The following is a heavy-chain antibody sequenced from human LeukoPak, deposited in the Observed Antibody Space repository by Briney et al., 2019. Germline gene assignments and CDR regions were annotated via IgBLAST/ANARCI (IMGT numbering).Heavy chain of an antibody. D-gene: IGHD3-22*01. V-gene: IGHV3-53*01. CDR1: ECPVSTTY. CDR3: ARVVYYYDSSGSVYYFDY. Sequence: PGGSLRLSCTASECPVSTTYMSWVRQAPGKGLEWVSVISSGGSTYYADSVKGRFTISRDNSKNTLYLQMNSLRAEDTAVYYCARVVYYYDSSGSVYYFDYWGQGTLVTVSS. CDR2: ISSGGST. J-gene: IGHJ4*02.